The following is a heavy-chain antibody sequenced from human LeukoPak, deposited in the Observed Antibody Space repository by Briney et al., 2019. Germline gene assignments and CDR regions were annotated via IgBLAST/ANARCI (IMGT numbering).Heavy chain of an antibody. J-gene: IGHJ5*02. Sequence: SETLSLTCTVSGGSISSYYWSWIRQPAGKGLGWIGRIYTNGGTNYNPSLKSRVTMSADTSKNKFSLKLSSVTAADTAVYYCARESYDFWSGYFTQSNWFDPWGQGTLVTVSS. D-gene: IGHD3-3*01. CDR2: IYTNGGT. CDR3: ARESYDFWSGYFTQSNWFDP. CDR1: GGSISSYY. V-gene: IGHV4-4*07.